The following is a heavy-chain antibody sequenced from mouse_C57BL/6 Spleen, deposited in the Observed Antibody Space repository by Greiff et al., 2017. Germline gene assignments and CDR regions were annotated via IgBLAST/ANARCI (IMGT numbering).Heavy chain of an antibody. Sequence: DVHLVESGGDLVKPGGSLKLSCAASGFTFSSYGMSWVRQTPDKRLEWVATISSGGSYTYYPDSVKGRFTISRDNAKNTLYLQMSSLKSEDTAMYYCARHDGGQDYYAMDYWGQGTSVTVSS. CDR2: ISSGGSYT. CDR1: GFTFSSYG. D-gene: IGHD1-1*02. CDR3: ARHDGGQDYYAMDY. J-gene: IGHJ4*01. V-gene: IGHV5-6*01.